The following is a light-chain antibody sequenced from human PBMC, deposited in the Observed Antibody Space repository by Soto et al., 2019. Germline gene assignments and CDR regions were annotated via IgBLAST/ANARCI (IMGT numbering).Light chain of an antibody. CDR2: DAS. J-gene: IGKJ1*01. CDR1: QTISSY. V-gene: IGKV3-11*01. CDR3: QLRDRWPQP. Sequence: EIVLTKTPDTLSLSPRKKATLSCRASQTISSYLAWYQHKPGQAPRLLISDASNRAAGIPARFSGRGSGTDFTLNIDSLDPEDFAVYFCQLRDRWPQPFGQGTKVDI.